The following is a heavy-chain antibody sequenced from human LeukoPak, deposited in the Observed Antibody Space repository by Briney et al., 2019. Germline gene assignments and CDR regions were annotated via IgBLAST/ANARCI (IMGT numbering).Heavy chain of an antibody. D-gene: IGHD3-10*01. CDR2: VRSRANSYAT. J-gene: IGHJ4*02. Sequence: GGSLRLSCAASGFTFSGSSIHWVRQASGKGLEWVGRVRSRANSYATACAASMKGRFTISRDDSKDTAYLQMNSLETEDTAVYFCTIQNDYSGSYRGVYWGQGTLVTVSS. CDR3: TIQNDYSGSYRGVY. CDR1: GFTFSGSS. V-gene: IGHV3-73*01.